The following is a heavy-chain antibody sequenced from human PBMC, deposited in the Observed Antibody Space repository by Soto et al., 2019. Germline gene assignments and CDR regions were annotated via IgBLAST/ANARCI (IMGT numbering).Heavy chain of an antibody. D-gene: IGHD6-6*01. J-gene: IGHJ6*02. V-gene: IGHV1-69*01. Sequence: QVQLVQSGAEVKKPGSSVKVSCRASGGTFSSYAVSWVRQAPGQGLEWMGVIIPLLNTPKYVQKFQGRVTITADASATTAYMELSSLRSEDTAVYYCARESSSPNYYYYGMDVWGQGTPVTVSS. CDR2: IIPLLNTP. CDR3: ARESSSPNYYYYGMDV. CDR1: GGTFSSYA.